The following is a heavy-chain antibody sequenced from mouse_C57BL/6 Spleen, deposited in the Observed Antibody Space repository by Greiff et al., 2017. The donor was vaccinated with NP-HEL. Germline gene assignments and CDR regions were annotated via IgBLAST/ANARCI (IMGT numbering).Heavy chain of an antibody. V-gene: IGHV1-81*01. Sequence: QVQLKQSGAELARPGASVKLSCKASGYTFTSYGISWVKQRTGQGLEWIGEIYPRSGNTYYNEKFKGKATLTADKSSSTAYMELRSLTSEDSAVYFCARSGGPLAYWGQGTLVTVSA. CDR1: GYTFTSYG. D-gene: IGHD3-1*01. J-gene: IGHJ3*01. CDR2: IYPRSGNT. CDR3: ARSGGPLAY.